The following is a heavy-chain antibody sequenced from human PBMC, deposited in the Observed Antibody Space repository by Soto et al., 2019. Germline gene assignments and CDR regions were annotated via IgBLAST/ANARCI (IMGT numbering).Heavy chain of an antibody. CDR2: LSSDGFGA. V-gene: IGHV3-74*03. CDR1: GFSLSPYW. J-gene: IGHJ4*02. CDR3: ARDLGGPDY. D-gene: IGHD3-16*01. Sequence: GGSLRLSCAASGFSLSPYWMHWVRQVPGRGLEWVARLSSDGFGAAYADSVKGRFFISRDIARNTLSLQMNSLRADDTAVYYWARDLGGPDYWGRGTWVTVSS.